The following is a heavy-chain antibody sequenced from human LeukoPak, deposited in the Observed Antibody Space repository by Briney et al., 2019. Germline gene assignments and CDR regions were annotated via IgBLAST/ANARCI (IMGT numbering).Heavy chain of an antibody. CDR3: ARGYQRYFDL. D-gene: IGHD1-14*01. V-gene: IGHV4-61*02. CDR2: IYTSGST. CDR1: GGSISSGSYY. J-gene: IGHJ2*01. Sequence: SQTLSLTCTVSGGSISSGSYYWSWIRQPAGKGLEWIGRIYTSGSTNYNPSLKSRVTISVDTSKNQFSLKLSSVTAADTAVYYCARGYQRYFDLWGRGTLVTVSS.